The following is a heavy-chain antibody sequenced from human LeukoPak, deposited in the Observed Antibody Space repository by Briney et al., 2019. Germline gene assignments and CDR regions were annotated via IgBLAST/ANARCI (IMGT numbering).Heavy chain of an antibody. CDR2: ISSSSSTI. Sequence: GGSLRLSCAASGFTFTSYSMNWVRQAPGKGLEWVSYISSSSSTIYYADSVKGRFTISRDNAKNSLYLQMNSLRAEDTAVYYCAAGWDGTYFDYWGQGTLVTVSS. CDR3: AAGWDGTYFDY. V-gene: IGHV3-48*01. J-gene: IGHJ4*02. D-gene: IGHD1-26*01. CDR1: GFTFTSYS.